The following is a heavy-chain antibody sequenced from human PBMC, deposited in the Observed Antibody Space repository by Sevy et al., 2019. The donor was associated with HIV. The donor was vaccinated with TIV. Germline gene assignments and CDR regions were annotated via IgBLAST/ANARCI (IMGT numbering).Heavy chain of an antibody. CDR3: ARDGGGGTTNSGMDV. J-gene: IGHJ6*04. CDR2: VYPNSGGT. V-gene: IGHV1-2*06. CDR1: GYTFTGDY. D-gene: IGHD1-7*01. Sequence: ASVKVSCKASGYTFTGDYLHWVRQAPGQGLEWMGRVYPNSGGTNYAQKFQGRVTMTRDTSISTAYIELSRLRSDDTAVYYCARDGGGGTTNSGMDVWGKGTTVTVSS.